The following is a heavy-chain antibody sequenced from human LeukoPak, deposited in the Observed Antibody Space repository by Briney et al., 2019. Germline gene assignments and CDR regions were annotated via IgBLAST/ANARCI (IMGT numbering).Heavy chain of an antibody. CDR1: GFTFSSYS. CDR3: ARPKLPRTAANWFDP. J-gene: IGHJ5*02. Sequence: GGSLRLSCAASGFTFSSYSMNWVRQAPGKGLEWVSSISSSSSYIYYADSVKGRFTISRDNAKNSLYLQMNSLRAEDTAVYYCARPKLPRTAANWFDPWGQGTLVTVSS. CDR2: ISSSSSYI. V-gene: IGHV3-21*01. D-gene: IGHD2-15*01.